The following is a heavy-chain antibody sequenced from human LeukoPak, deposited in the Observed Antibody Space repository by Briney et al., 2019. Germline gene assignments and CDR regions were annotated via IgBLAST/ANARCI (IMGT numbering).Heavy chain of an antibody. J-gene: IGHJ1*01. CDR1: GYTFTSYG. D-gene: IGHD1-26*01. Sequence: ASVKVSCKASGYTFTSYGISWVRQAPGQGLEWMGWISAYNGNTNYAQKFQGRVTITADKSTSTAYMELSSLRSEDTAVYYCARGLGATRAEYFQHWGQGTLVTVSS. V-gene: IGHV1-18*01. CDR2: ISAYNGNT. CDR3: ARGLGATRAEYFQH.